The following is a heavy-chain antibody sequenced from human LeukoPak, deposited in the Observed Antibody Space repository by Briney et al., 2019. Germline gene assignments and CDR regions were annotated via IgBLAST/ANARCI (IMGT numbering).Heavy chain of an antibody. CDR3: ARQAGYSSGWLSYYFDF. CDR2: TYSGGTT. J-gene: IGHJ4*02. V-gene: IGHV3-66*04. D-gene: IGHD6-13*01. Sequence: GGSLRLSCAASGFDISGSYMSWVRQAPGKGLEWVSVTYSGGTTYYADSVKGRFTISRDNSKNTLYLQVNNLRAGDTAVYYCARQAGYSSGWLSYYFDFWGQGTLVTVSS. CDR1: GFDISGSY.